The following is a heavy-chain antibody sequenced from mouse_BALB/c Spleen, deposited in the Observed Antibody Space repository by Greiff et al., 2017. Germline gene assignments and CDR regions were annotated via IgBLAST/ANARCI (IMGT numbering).Heavy chain of an antibody. J-gene: IGHJ4*01. Sequence: EVQLQQSGGGLVQPGGSLKLSCAASGFTFSSYTMSWVRQTPEKRLEWVAYISNGGGSTYYPDTVKGRFTISRDNAKNTLYLQMSSLKSEDTAMYYCARRERSGAMDYWGQGTSVTVSS. CDR1: GFTFSSYT. CDR2: ISNGGGST. D-gene: IGHD3-2*02. V-gene: IGHV5-12-2*01. CDR3: ARRERSGAMDY.